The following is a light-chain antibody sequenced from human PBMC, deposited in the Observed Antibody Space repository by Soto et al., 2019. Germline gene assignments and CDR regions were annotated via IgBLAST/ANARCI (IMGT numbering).Light chain of an antibody. Sequence: EIVLTQSPAALSLSLGERATLSCRASQYLSTSYLAWYQQKPGQAPRLLIYGTSRRATSIPDRFSGSGYGTDFTLSITSLEPEDFAVYYCQQYAGSPKAFGLGTKLEIK. J-gene: IGKJ2*01. V-gene: IGKV3-20*01. CDR2: GTS. CDR3: QQYAGSPKA. CDR1: QYLSTSY.